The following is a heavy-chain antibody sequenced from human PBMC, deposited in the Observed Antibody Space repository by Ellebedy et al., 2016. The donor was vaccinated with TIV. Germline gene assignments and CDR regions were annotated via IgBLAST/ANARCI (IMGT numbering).Heavy chain of an antibody. V-gene: IGHV3-74*01. CDR1: GFTFSGYW. CDR2: TNGDGSST. CDR3: ARGREGYGDYPY. J-gene: IGHJ4*02. Sequence: GESLKISCAASGFTFSGYWMHWVRQVPGKGLVWVSRTNGDGSSTAYADSVKGRFTISRDISRNTLYLQMNSLRAEDTAVYYCARGREGYGDYPYWGPGTLVTVSS. D-gene: IGHD4-17*01.